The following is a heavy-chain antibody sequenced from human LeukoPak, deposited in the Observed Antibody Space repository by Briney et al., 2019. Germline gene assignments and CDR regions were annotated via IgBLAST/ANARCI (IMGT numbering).Heavy chain of an antibody. CDR2: INAGNGNT. Sequence: ASVKVSCKASGYTFTSYAMHWVRQAPGQRLEWMGWINAGNGNTKYSQKFQGRVTITRDTSASTAYMELSSLRSEDTAVYYCARDQSIYGGHYYYYMDVWGKGTTVTVSS. CDR1: GYTFTSYA. V-gene: IGHV1-3*01. CDR3: ARDQSIYGGHYYYYMDV. D-gene: IGHD4-23*01. J-gene: IGHJ6*03.